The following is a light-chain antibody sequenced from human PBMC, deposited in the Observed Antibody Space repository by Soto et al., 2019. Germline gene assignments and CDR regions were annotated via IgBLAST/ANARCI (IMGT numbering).Light chain of an antibody. CDR1: SSNIGSDV. CDR3: LVWDNSLNAWV. J-gene: IGLJ3*02. V-gene: IGLV1-44*01. Sequence: QAVVTQPPSASGTPGQRVTLSCSGSSSNIGSDVVNWYQQLPGTAPKLLMFNNNQRPSGVPDRFSGSKSGTSASLAISGLQSEDEADYYCLVWDNSLNAWVFGGGTKLTVL. CDR2: NNN.